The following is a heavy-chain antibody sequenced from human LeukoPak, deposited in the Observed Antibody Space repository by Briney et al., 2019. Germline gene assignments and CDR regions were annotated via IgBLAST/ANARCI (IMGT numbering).Heavy chain of an antibody. V-gene: IGHV4-39*01. Sequence: SETLSLTCTVSGGSVSSTTYYWSWIRQPPGKGLEWIASINYSGSTYYTPSLKRRVTISVDTSENQFSLKLSSVTAADTAVYYCARYVVYGSGKYYFDYWGQGTLVTVSS. J-gene: IGHJ4*02. CDR3: ARYVVYGSGKYYFDY. D-gene: IGHD3-10*01. CDR1: GGSVSSTTYY. CDR2: INYSGST.